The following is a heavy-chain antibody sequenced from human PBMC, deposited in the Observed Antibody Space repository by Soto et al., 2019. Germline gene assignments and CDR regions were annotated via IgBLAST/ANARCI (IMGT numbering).Heavy chain of an antibody. CDR3: ARDSPWELRRFMVYFDY. CDR1: GYTITSYG. CDR2: VSAYNGNT. Sequence: PWASVKVSFKASGYTITSYGISWVRQAPGQGLEWMGWVSAYNGNTNYAQKLQGRVTMTTDTSTRTAYMELRSLRSDETAVYYCARDSPWELRRFMVYFDYWGQGDXVAV. V-gene: IGHV1-18*01. D-gene: IGHD1-26*01. J-gene: IGHJ4*02.